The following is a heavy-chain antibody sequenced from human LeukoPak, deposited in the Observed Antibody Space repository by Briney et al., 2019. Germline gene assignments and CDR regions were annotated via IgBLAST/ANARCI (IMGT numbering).Heavy chain of an antibody. CDR3: ARCPTFYGSGSVYHFDY. D-gene: IGHD3-10*01. J-gene: IGHJ4*02. V-gene: IGHV4-39*07. CDR1: GGSISSSSYY. CDR2: IYYSGST. Sequence: SETLSLTCTVSGGSISSSSYYWGWIRQPPGKGLEWIGSIYYSGSTYYNPSLKSRVTISVDTSKNQFSLKLSSMTAADTAVYYCARCPTFYGSGSVYHFDYWGQGTLVTVSS.